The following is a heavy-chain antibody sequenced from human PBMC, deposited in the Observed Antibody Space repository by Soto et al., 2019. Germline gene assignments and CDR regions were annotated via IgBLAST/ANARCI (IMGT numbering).Heavy chain of an antibody. J-gene: IGHJ4*02. CDR3: VEGWNDF. CDR2: IKAKIDGETT. V-gene: IGHV3-15*01. Sequence: ESGGDLVEPGGSLRLSCAASRFMFSSAWMSWVRQAPGKGLEWVGRIKAKIDGETTDYADFVQGRFTISRDDSKNTVFLEMNSLKTEDTAVYFCVEGWNDFWGQGTLVTVSS. D-gene: IGHD1-1*01. CDR1: RFMFSSAW.